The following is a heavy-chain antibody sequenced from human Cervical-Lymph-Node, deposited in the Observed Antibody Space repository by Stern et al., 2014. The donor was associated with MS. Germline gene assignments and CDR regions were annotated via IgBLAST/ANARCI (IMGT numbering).Heavy chain of an antibody. D-gene: IGHD3-3*01. CDR2: IYHSGST. Sequence: VQLVESGPGLVKTSQTLSLTCTVSGGSISSGNYYWSWIRQHPGKGLEWIGSIYHSGSTYYNPPLKSRVTTSIDTSKNQFSLKLSSVTAADTAVYYCARGSREVLLPRFYFDYWGQGTLVTVSS. CDR3: ARGSREVLLPRFYFDY. CDR1: GGSISSGNYY. V-gene: IGHV4-31*03. J-gene: IGHJ4*02.